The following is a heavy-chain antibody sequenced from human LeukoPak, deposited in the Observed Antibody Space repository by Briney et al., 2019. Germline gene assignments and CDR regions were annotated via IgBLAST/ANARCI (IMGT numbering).Heavy chain of an antibody. CDR2: ISGSGGST. CDR3: AKASQEDYYDSSGFDAFDI. Sequence: GGTLRLSCAASGFTFSSYGMSWVRQAPGKGLEWVSAISGSGGSTYYADSVKGRFTISRDNSKNTLYLQMNSLRAEDTAVYYCAKASQEDYYDSSGFDAFDIWGQGTVVTVSS. CDR1: GFTFSSYG. V-gene: IGHV3-23*01. D-gene: IGHD3-22*01. J-gene: IGHJ3*02.